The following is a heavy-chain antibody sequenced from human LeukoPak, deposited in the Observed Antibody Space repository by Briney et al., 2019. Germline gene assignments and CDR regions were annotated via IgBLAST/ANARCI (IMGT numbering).Heavy chain of an antibody. V-gene: IGHV3-30*02. CDR2: IRFEGITK. CDR3: AKSVDDPKSGSPPYYYSMDV. J-gene: IGHJ6*03. Sequence: PGGSLSLSCAASGFTFSSYEMNWVRQAPGKGLEWVSYIRFEGITKYYADSVKGRFTISRDNSKNTVYLQMNSLRAEDTAVYYCAKSVDDPKSGSPPYYYSMDVWGKGTTVTVSS. D-gene: IGHD1-26*01. CDR1: GFTFSSYE.